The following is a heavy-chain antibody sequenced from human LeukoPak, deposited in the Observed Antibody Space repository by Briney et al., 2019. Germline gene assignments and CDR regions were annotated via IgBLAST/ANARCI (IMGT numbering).Heavy chain of an antibody. Sequence: SETLSLTCTVSGGSISSYYWSWIRQPPGKGLEWIAYIYYSGSTNYNPSLKSRVTVSVDTSKNQFSLKLSSVTAADTAVYYCARYVWGSYPTFEDYWGQGTLVTASS. CDR2: IYYSGST. J-gene: IGHJ4*02. CDR3: ARYVWGSYPTFEDY. D-gene: IGHD3-16*02. V-gene: IGHV4-59*01. CDR1: GGSISSYY.